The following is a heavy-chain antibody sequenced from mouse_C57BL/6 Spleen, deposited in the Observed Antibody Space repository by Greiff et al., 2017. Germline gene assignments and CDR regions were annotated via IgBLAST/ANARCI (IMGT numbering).Heavy chain of an antibody. J-gene: IGHJ3*01. CDR3: AISLCYGSSYWFAY. Sequence: VQLQQPGAELVKPGASVKVSCKASGYTFTSYWMHWVKQRPGQGLEWIGRIHPSDSDTNYNQKFKGKATLTVDKSSSTAYMQLSSLTSEDSAVYYCAISLCYGSSYWFAYWGQGTLVTVSA. CDR1: GYTFTSYW. CDR2: IHPSDSDT. V-gene: IGHV1-74*01. D-gene: IGHD1-1*01.